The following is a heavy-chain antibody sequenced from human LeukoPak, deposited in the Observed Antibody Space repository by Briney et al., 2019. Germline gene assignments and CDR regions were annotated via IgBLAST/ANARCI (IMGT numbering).Heavy chain of an antibody. D-gene: IGHD3-10*01. V-gene: IGHV4-61*01. Sequence: PSETLSLTCTVSGGSVSSGTYYWSWIRQPPGKGLEWIGHIYYTGNTHYVPSLKGRVTMSVDTPKNQFSLKLTSVTAADTAVYYCARGTNYYGSGDYWGQGTLVTVSS. CDR2: IYYTGNT. CDR3: ARGTNYYGSGDY. J-gene: IGHJ4*02. CDR1: GGSVSSGTYY.